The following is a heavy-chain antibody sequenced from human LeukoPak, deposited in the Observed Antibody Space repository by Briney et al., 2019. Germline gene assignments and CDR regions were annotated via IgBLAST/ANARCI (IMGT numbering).Heavy chain of an antibody. J-gene: IGHJ4*02. CDR2: INHSGST. V-gene: IGHV4-34*01. D-gene: IGHD2/OR15-2a*01. CDR1: GGSFSGYY. Sequence: PSETLSLTCAVYGGSFSGYYWSWIRQPPGKGLEWIGEINHSGSTNYNPSLKSRVTISVDTSKNQFSLKLSSVTAADTAMFYCARRNFPLYFDYWGQGTLVTVSS. CDR3: ARRNFPLYFDY.